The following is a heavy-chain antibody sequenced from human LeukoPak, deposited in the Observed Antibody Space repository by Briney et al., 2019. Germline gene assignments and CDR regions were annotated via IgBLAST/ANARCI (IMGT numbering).Heavy chain of an antibody. CDR1: GYTFTNHY. V-gene: IGHV1-46*01. Sequence: ASVKVSCKASGYTFTNHYIHWVRQAPGQGLEWMGIINPSGGGTTYAQKFQGRVTMTRDTSTSTVYMDLSSPRSDDMAVYYCARERELRPPYFDYWGQGTLVTVSS. CDR2: INPSGGGT. CDR3: ARERELRPPYFDY. J-gene: IGHJ4*02. D-gene: IGHD1-26*01.